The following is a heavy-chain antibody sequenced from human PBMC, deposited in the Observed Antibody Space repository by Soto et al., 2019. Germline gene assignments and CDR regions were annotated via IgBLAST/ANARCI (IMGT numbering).Heavy chain of an antibody. CDR3: ARAGTGYYYYYGMDV. V-gene: IGHV4-34*01. D-gene: IGHD6-13*01. CDR1: GGSFSGYY. J-gene: IGHJ6*02. Sequence: PSETLSLTCAVYGGSFSGYYWNWVRQPPGKGLEWMGEINHIRSTNYNPSLKSRVTISVDTSKNHFSQKLSPVTAADTAVYFCARAGTGYYYYYGMDVWGQGTTVTVS. CDR2: INHIRST.